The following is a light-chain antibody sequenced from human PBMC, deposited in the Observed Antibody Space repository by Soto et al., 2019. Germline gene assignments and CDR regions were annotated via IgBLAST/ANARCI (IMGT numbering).Light chain of an antibody. J-gene: IGKJ1*01. CDR3: HQYNNWPPWT. CDR1: QSVSSN. CDR2: GAS. Sequence: SQSAAAVSLYPGKLATLSCRNSQSVSSNLAWYQQKPGQAARLLIYGASTRAAGIPARFSGSGSGTEFTLTIDSLQSEDFAVYYCHQYNNWPPWTFGQGTKVDIK. V-gene: IGKV3-15*01.